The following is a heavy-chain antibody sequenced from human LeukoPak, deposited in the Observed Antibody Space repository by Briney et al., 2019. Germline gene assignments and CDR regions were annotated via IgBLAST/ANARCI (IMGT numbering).Heavy chain of an antibody. CDR2: ISSSSSVI. Sequence: GGSLRLSCAASGFIFSDNPMSWVRQAPGKGLGWVSYISSSSSVIQYADSVKGRFTISRDNAKNSVYLQMNSLRDEDTAVYYCARDPQHSWFDPWGQGTLVTVSS. CDR3: ARDPQHSWFDP. CDR1: GFIFSDNP. V-gene: IGHV3-48*02. D-gene: IGHD1-26*01. J-gene: IGHJ5*02.